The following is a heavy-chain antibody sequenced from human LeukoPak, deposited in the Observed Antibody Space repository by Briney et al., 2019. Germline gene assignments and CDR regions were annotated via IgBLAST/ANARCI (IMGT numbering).Heavy chain of an antibody. CDR1: GFTVSSNY. Sequence: SGGSLRLSCAASGFTVSSNYMSWVRQAPGKGLEWVSVIYSGGTTYYADSVKGRFTISRDNSKNTLYLQMNSLRAEDTAVYYCAKDLYNFWSSYYYYYSMDVWGQGTTVTVSS. V-gene: IGHV3-53*05. CDR3: AKDLYNFWSSYYYYYSMDV. CDR2: IYSGGTT. D-gene: IGHD3-3*01. J-gene: IGHJ6*02.